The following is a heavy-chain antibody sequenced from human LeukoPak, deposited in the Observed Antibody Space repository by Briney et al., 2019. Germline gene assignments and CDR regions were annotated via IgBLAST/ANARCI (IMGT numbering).Heavy chain of an antibody. CDR1: GFTFSSYS. CDR3: ARVRITIFGVVIDDAFDI. V-gene: IGHV3-21*01. J-gene: IGHJ3*02. Sequence: GGSLRLSCAASGFTFSSYSMNWVRQAPGKGLEWVSSISSSSSYIYYADSVKGRFTISRDNAKNSLYLQMNSLRAEDTAVYYCARVRITIFGVVIDDAFDIWGQGTMVTVSS. CDR2: ISSSSSYI. D-gene: IGHD3-3*01.